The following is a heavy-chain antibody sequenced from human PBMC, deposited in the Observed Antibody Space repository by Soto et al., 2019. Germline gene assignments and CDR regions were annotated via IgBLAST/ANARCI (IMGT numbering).Heavy chain of an antibody. J-gene: IGHJ5*02. CDR3: ARITKGGHRNNWFDP. Sequence: SGPTLVNPTETLTLTCTVSGFSLSDARMGVSWIRQPPGKALEWLAHIFSNDEKAYSLPLMRRLTISKDTSKSQVVLTVTNVDPVDTATYFCARITKGGHRNNWFDPWGQGKLVTVSS. D-gene: IGHD2-15*01. V-gene: IGHV2-26*01. CDR2: IFSNDEK. CDR1: GFSLSDARMG.